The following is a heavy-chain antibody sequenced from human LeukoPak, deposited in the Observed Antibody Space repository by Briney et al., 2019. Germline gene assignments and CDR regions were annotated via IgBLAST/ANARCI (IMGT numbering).Heavy chain of an antibody. D-gene: IGHD3-9*01. CDR2: IRYDGSNK. V-gene: IGHV3-30*02. CDR3: AKDDYDILTGYPIGFDY. CDR1: GFTFSSYG. J-gene: IGHJ4*02. Sequence: GGSLRLSCAASGFTFSSYGMHWVRQAPGKGLEWVAFIRYDGSNKYYADSVKGRFTISRDNSKNTPYLQMNSLRAEDTAVYYCAKDDYDILTGYPIGFDYWGQGTLVTVSS.